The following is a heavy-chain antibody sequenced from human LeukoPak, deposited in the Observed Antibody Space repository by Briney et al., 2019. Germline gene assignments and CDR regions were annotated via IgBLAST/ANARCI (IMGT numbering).Heavy chain of an antibody. Sequence: PSETLSLTCTVSGGSISSYYWSWIRQPAGKGLEWIGRVYSSGSTNYNPSLKSRVTMSVDTSKNQFSLKLSSVTAADTAVYYCARTNYGGYRDWFDPWGQGTLVTVSS. V-gene: IGHV4-4*07. J-gene: IGHJ5*02. CDR1: GGSISSYY. CDR3: ARTNYGGYRDWFDP. CDR2: VYSSGST. D-gene: IGHD4-23*01.